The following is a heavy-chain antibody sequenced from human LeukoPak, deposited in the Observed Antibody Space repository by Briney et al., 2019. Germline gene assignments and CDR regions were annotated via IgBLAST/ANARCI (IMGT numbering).Heavy chain of an antibody. Sequence: GSLRLSCAVSGFTFSSYAMNWVRQAPGKGLEWVSTISGSGGSTYYADSVKGRFTISRDNSKNTLYLQMNSLRAEDTAVYYCAVVYGDYNPGAFDIWGQGTMVTVSS. CDR2: ISGSGGST. CDR1: GFTFSSYA. V-gene: IGHV3-23*01. D-gene: IGHD4-17*01. J-gene: IGHJ3*02. CDR3: AVVYGDYNPGAFDI.